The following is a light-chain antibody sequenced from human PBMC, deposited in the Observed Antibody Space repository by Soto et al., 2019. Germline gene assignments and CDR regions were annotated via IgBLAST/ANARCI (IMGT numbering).Light chain of an antibody. CDR3: NSFTRGSTWV. CDR1: SSDVGTYNY. Sequence: QSVLTQPASVSGSPGQSITISCTGTSSDVGTYNYVSWYQQHPGKAPKLIIYEVSNRPSGVSNRFSGSKSGNTASLTISGLQAEDEAHYYCNSFTRGSTWVFGGGTKLTVL. V-gene: IGLV2-14*01. CDR2: EVS. J-gene: IGLJ3*02.